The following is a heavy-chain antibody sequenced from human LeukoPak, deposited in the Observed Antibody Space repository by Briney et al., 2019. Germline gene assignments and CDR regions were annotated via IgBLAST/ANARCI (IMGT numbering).Heavy chain of an antibody. V-gene: IGHV3-21*01. CDR2: ISSSSSYI. Sequence: GGSLRLSCAASGFTFSSYSMNWVRQAPGKGLEWVSSISSSSSYIYYADSVKGRFTISRDNAKSSLYLQMNSLRAEDTAVYYCARGNIVATIMAFDYWGQGTLVTVSS. D-gene: IGHD5-12*01. CDR1: GFTFSSYS. J-gene: IGHJ4*02. CDR3: ARGNIVATIMAFDY.